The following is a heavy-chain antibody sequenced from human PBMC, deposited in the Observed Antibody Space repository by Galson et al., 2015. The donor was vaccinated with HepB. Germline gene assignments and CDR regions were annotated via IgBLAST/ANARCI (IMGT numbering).Heavy chain of an antibody. CDR1: GFTFDDYA. CDR3: ARDRGG. J-gene: IGHJ3*01. V-gene: IGHV3-7*03. D-gene: IGHD3-16*01. CDR2: INQDGSDK. Sequence: SLRLSCAASGFTFDDYAMHWVRQAPGKGLEWVANINQDGSDKYYVDSVKGRFTISRDNAKNSLYLQMNSLRAEDTAVHHCARDRGGWGQGTMVTVSS.